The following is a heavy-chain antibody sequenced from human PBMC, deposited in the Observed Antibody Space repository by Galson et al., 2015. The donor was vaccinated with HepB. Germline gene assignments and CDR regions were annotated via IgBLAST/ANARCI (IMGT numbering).Heavy chain of an antibody. D-gene: IGHD6-19*01. Sequence: SLRLYCAAYGFNYNSCAMSWVRQAQGKGLECVSVISGSGRTTYYADYLKGRFTISRDNSTNTLYLQMTSLRAEDKAVYYCAQRGPIAVAGTEDYWGQEALVPVSS. V-gene: IGHV3-23*01. CDR1: GFNYNSCA. CDR3: AQRGPIAVAGTEDY. J-gene: IGHJ4*02. CDR2: ISGSGRTT.